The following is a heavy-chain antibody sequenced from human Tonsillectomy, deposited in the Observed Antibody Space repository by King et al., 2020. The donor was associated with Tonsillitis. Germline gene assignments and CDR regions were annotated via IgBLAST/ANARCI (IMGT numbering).Heavy chain of an antibody. V-gene: IGHV1-18*04. CDR2: ISAYNGNT. Sequence: QLVQSGAEVKKPGASVKVSCKASGYTFTSYGISWVRQAPGQGLEWMGWISAYNGNTNYAQKLQGRVTMTTDTSTSTAYMELRSLRSDDTAVYYCARWGPHIVVVTAIQGHGDYWGQGTLVTVSS. D-gene: IGHD2-21*02. J-gene: IGHJ4*02. CDR1: GYTFTSYG. CDR3: ARWGPHIVVVTAIQGHGDY.